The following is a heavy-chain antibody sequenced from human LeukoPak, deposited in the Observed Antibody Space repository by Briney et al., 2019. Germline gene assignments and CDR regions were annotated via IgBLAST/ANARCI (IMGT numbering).Heavy chain of an antibody. CDR3: ARAHNWKYGTFDY. CDR1: GFTLRSYV. V-gene: IGHV3-23*01. D-gene: IGHD1-7*01. CDR2: ISGSGDST. J-gene: IGHJ4*02. Sequence: GGSLRLSCVASGFTLRSYVMNWVRQTPGKGLEWVSSISGSGDSTFYADSVKGRFSISRDNAKNSLYLQMNSLRAEDTAVYYCARAHNWKYGTFDYWGQGTLVTVSS.